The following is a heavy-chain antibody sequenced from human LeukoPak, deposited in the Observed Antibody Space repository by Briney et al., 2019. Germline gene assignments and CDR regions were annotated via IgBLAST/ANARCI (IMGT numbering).Heavy chain of an antibody. CDR2: ISAYNGDT. J-gene: IGHJ4*02. V-gene: IGHV1-18*01. Sequence: ASVKVSCKASGYTLTTHGIGWVRQAPGQGLEWMGWISAYNGDTNYAQSLQGRVTMTTDTSTSTAYMELRSLRSDDTAVYYCASADYYDSSGYSSPFDYWGQGTLVTVSS. D-gene: IGHD3-22*01. CDR1: GYTLTTHG. CDR3: ASADYYDSSGYSSPFDY.